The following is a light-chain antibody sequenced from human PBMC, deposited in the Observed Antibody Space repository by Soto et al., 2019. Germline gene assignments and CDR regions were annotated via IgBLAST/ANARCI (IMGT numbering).Light chain of an antibody. V-gene: IGKV1-39*01. J-gene: IGKJ1*01. CDR3: QHTFRHPRR. CDR2: SAV. Sequence: DIQLTQSPPSLSASVGDTVTISCRASQSVSTYLNWYQQRQGKAPSILIYSAVSLPSGVPSRFSGSGSRTDFTLTIRNLQPEDVAIYYCQHTFRHPRRFGQGTKVDI. CDR1: QSVSTY.